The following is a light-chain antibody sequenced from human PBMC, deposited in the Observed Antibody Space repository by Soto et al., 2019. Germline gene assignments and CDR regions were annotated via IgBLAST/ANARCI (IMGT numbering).Light chain of an antibody. CDR3: QEYKSFPWT. Sequence: DIQMTHSPFTLSASVGDIVTITCRASQSINYWLAWYQQKPGKAPKFLIYDASSLESGVPSRFSGSGSGTEFTLTISSLQPDDFATYYCQEYKSFPWTFGQGTKVDI. J-gene: IGKJ1*01. CDR2: DAS. V-gene: IGKV1-5*01. CDR1: QSINYW.